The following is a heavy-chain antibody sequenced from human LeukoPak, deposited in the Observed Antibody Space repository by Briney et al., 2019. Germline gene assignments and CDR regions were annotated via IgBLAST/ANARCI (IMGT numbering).Heavy chain of an antibody. CDR1: GFTFSSYA. J-gene: IGHJ6*02. CDR3: AKESLRFLEWLPLTPYGMDV. Sequence: GGSLRLSCAASGFTFSSYAMSWVRQAPGKGLEWVSAISGSGGSTYYADSVKGRFTISRDNSKNTLYLQMNSLRAEDTAVYYCAKESLRFLEWLPLTPYGMDVWGQGTTVTVSS. CDR2: ISGSGGST. D-gene: IGHD3-3*01. V-gene: IGHV3-23*01.